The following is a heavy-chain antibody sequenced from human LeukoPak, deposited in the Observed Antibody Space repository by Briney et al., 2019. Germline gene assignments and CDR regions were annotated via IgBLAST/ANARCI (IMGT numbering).Heavy chain of an antibody. V-gene: IGHV1-3*01. D-gene: IGHD5-24*01. J-gene: IGHJ4*02. CDR2: INAGNGNT. CDR3: AREGGRWLQNPPVGY. Sequence: GASVKVSCKASGYTFTSYAMHWVRQAPGQRLEWMGWINAGNGNTKYSQKFQGRVTITRDTSVSTAYMELSSLRSEDTAVYYCAREGGRWLQNPPVGYWGQGTLVTVSS. CDR1: GYTFTSYA.